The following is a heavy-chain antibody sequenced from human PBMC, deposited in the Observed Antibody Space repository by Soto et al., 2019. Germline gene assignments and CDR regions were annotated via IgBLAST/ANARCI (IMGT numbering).Heavy chain of an antibody. CDR1: EFTFSDYA. CDR2: IGGDGYKP. J-gene: IGHJ3*01. CDR3: AKDSFSRSGIYDPFHV. Sequence: GSLRLSWVASEFTFSDYAMSWVRQAPGKGPEWVSVIGGDGYKPEYADSVKGRFTVSRDNSKNMLYLQMDSLRVDDTAVYYCAKDSFSRSGIYDPFHVWGQGTMVTVS. D-gene: IGHD6-19*01. V-gene: IGHV3-23*01.